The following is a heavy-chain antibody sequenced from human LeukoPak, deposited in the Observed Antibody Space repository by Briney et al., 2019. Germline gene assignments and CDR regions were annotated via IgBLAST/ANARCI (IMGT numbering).Heavy chain of an antibody. V-gene: IGHV3-23*01. CDR3: ARLGHNSASDS. J-gene: IGHJ5*01. D-gene: IGHD6-25*01. Sequence: GGSLRLPCAASGFTFSTFAANWARQAPGKGLEWVSAISAGGAGTYYADSVKGRFTISRDNPKSILYLQMHSLRAEDTAIYYCARLGHNSASDSWGQGTLVTVSS. CDR1: GFTFSTFA. CDR2: ISAGGAGT.